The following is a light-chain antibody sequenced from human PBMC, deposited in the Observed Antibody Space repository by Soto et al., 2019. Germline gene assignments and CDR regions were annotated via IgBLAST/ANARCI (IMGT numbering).Light chain of an antibody. Sequence: QSVLTQPPSVSGAPGQRVTISCTGSSSNIGAGYDVHWYQQLPGTAPKLLIYGNSNRPSGVPDRFSGSKSGTSVSLAITGLQAEDEADYYCQSYDSSLSAVVFGGGTKLTVL. J-gene: IGLJ2*01. V-gene: IGLV1-40*01. CDR3: QSYDSSLSAVV. CDR2: GNS. CDR1: SSNIGAGYD.